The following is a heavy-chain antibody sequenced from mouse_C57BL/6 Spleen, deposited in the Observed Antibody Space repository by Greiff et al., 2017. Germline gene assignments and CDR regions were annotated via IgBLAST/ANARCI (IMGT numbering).Heavy chain of an antibody. J-gene: IGHJ4*01. V-gene: IGHV5-6*01. D-gene: IGHD2-4*01. CDR3: ARLNDYLYAMDY. Sequence: DVQLVESGGDLVKPGGSLKLSCAASGFTFSSYGMSWVRQTPDKRLEWVATISSGGSYTYYPDSVKGRFTISRDNAKNTLYLQMSSLKSEDTAMYYCARLNDYLYAMDYWGQGTSVTVSS. CDR2: ISSGGSYT. CDR1: GFTFSSYG.